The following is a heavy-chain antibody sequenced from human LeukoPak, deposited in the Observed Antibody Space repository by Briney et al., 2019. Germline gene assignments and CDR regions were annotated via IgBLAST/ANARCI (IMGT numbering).Heavy chain of an antibody. CDR1: GRTFSSYA. D-gene: IGHD3-10*01. CDR2: IIPIFGTT. V-gene: IGHV1-69*06. Sequence: SVKVSCKASGRTFSSYAISWVRQAPGQGLEWMEGIIPIFGTTHYAQKFQRRVTNTAAKSTSTPYRELSSVRSEATPVYYCARPGFPYYRVSGTDYYYMDGWG. J-gene: IGHJ6*03. CDR3: ARPGFPYYRVSGTDYYYMDG.